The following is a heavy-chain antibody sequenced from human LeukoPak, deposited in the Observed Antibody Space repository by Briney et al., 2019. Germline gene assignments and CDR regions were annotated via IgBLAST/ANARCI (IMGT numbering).Heavy chain of an antibody. CDR2: IYYSGST. Sequence: SETLSLTCTVSGGSISSYYWSWIRQPPGKGLEWIGYIYYSGSTNYNPSLKSRVTISVDTSKNQFSLKLSSVTAADTAVYYCAKADTAMVYFDYWGQRTLVTVSS. CDR1: GGSISSYY. D-gene: IGHD5-18*01. CDR3: AKADTAMVYFDY. V-gene: IGHV4-59*01. J-gene: IGHJ4*02.